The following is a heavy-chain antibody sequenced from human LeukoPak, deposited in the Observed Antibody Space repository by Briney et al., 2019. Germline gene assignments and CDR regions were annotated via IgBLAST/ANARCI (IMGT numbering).Heavy chain of an antibody. CDR2: LGPTSSTI. V-gene: IGHV3-48*04. D-gene: IGHD3-3*01. Sequence: GGSLRLSCAASGFIFSSYSMNWVRQAPGKGLERVSYLGPTSSTISYADSVRGRFTISRDNTMNSLYLQMSSLRAEDTAVYYCATDRGWRTSGYYLYYFEYWGQGTLVTYSS. CDR3: ATDRGWRTSGYYLYYFEY. J-gene: IGHJ4*02. CDR1: GFIFSSYS.